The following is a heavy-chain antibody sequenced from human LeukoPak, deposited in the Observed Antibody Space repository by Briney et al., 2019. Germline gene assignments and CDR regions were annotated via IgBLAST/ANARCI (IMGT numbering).Heavy chain of an antibody. CDR2: IYHSGST. J-gene: IGHJ5*02. Sequence: SETLSLTCTVSGGSISSGYYWGWIRQPPGKGLEWIGSIYHSGSTYYNPSLKSRVTISVDTSKNQFSLKLSSVTAADTAVYYCATYYYDSSGSFFDPWGQGTLVTVSS. V-gene: IGHV4-38-2*02. CDR3: ATYYYDSSGSFFDP. CDR1: GGSISSGYY. D-gene: IGHD3-22*01.